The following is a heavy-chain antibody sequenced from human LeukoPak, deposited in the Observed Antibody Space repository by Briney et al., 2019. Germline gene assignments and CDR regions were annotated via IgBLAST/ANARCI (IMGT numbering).Heavy chain of an antibody. J-gene: IGHJ5*02. CDR3: AHTNIAAAGPYNWFDP. CDR1: GFSLSTSGVG. Sequence: ESGPTLVKPTQTLTLTCTFSGFSLSTSGVGVGWIRQPPGKALEWLALIYWNDDKRYSPPLKSRLTITKDTSKNQVVLTMTNMDPVDTATYYCAHTNIAAAGPYNWFDPWGQGTLVTVSS. CDR2: IYWNDDK. V-gene: IGHV2-5*01. D-gene: IGHD6-13*01.